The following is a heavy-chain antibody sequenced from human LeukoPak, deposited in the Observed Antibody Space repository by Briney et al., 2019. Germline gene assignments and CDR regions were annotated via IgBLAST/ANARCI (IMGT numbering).Heavy chain of an antibody. Sequence: GGSLRLSCAASGFTFSSYWMNWVRQAPGKGLEWVANINQDGSAKYYVDSVKGRFTFCIDNAMNSLFLQMNSLRAEDTAVYYCARDVHGGAFDYWGQGTLVIVSS. V-gene: IGHV3-7*01. CDR1: GFTFSSYW. CDR3: ARDVHGGAFDY. D-gene: IGHD4-23*01. CDR2: INQDGSAK. J-gene: IGHJ4*02.